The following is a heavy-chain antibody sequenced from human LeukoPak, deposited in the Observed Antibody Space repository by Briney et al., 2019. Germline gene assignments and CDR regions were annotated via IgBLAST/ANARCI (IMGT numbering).Heavy chain of an antibody. CDR3: ARDVGGYSYGFDY. J-gene: IGHJ4*02. CDR1: GGSISSGGYY. Sequence: SETLSLTCTVSGGSISSGGYYWSWIRQPPGKGLEWIGYIYHSGSTYYNPSLKSRVTISVDRSKNQFSLKLSSVTAADTAVYYCARDVGGYSYGFDYWGQGTLVTVSS. V-gene: IGHV4-30-2*01. D-gene: IGHD5-18*01. CDR2: IYHSGST.